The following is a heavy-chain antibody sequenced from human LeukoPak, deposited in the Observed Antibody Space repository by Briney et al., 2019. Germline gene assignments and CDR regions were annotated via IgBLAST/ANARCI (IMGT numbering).Heavy chain of an antibody. V-gene: IGHV1-2*06. CDR1: GGTFSSYA. CDR3: AREYSYGVGQDY. Sequence: ASVKVSCKASGGTFSSYAISWVRQAPGQGLEWMGRINPNSGGTNYAQKFQGRVTMTRDTSISTAYMELSRLRSDDTAVYYCAREYSYGVGQDYWGQGTLVTVSS. D-gene: IGHD5-18*01. J-gene: IGHJ4*02. CDR2: INPNSGGT.